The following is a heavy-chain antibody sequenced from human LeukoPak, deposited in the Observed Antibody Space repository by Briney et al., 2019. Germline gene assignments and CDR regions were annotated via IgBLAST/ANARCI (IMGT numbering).Heavy chain of an antibody. CDR3: ARGGTISNHLDY. V-gene: IGHV3-33*08. CDR1: GFTFSSHA. D-gene: IGHD3-9*01. CDR2: IWYDGSNK. J-gene: IGHJ4*02. Sequence: GGSLRLSCSASGFTFSSHAMHWVRQAPGKGLEWVAVIWYDGSNKYYADSVKGRFTISRDNSKNTLYLQMNSLRAEDTAVYYCARGGTISNHLDYWGQGTLVTVSS.